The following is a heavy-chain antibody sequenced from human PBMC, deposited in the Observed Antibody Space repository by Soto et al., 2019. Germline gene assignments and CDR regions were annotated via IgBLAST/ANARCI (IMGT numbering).Heavy chain of an antibody. Sequence: SETLSLTCAVSGYSISSGYYWGWIRQTPGKGLEWIASIYHSGSTYYNPSLKSRVTISVDTSKNQFSLKLSSVTAADTAVYYCAREGRDYYDSSGYPEYFQHWGQGTLVTVSS. CDR3: AREGRDYYDSSGYPEYFQH. D-gene: IGHD3-22*01. J-gene: IGHJ1*01. CDR1: GYSISSGYY. V-gene: IGHV4-38-2*02. CDR2: IYHSGST.